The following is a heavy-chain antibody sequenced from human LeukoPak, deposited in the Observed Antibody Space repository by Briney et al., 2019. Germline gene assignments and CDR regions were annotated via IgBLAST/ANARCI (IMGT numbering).Heavy chain of an antibody. D-gene: IGHD1-26*01. V-gene: IGHV5-51*01. CDR2: IYPDDSDT. J-gene: IGHJ4*02. CDR1: GYRFTTYW. CDR3: ASSPGGSYYYFDY. Sequence: GESLKISCKGSGYRFTTYWIGWVRQMPGKGLEWMGLIYPDDSDTRYSPSFQGQVTISADKSISTAYLQWSSLKASDTAMYYCASSPGGSYYYFDYWGQGTLVTVSS.